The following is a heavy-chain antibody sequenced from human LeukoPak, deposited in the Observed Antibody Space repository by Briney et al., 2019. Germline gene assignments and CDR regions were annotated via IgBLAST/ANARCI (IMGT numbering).Heavy chain of an antibody. CDR3: AELGITMIGGV. Sequence: GGSLRLSCAASGLTFSSYELNWVRQAPGKGLERVSYISSSGSTIYYADSVKGRFTISRDNAKNSLYLQMNSLRAEDTAVYYCAELGITMIGGVWGKGTTVTISS. CDR1: GLTFSSYE. V-gene: IGHV3-48*03. D-gene: IGHD3-10*02. J-gene: IGHJ6*04. CDR2: ISSSGSTI.